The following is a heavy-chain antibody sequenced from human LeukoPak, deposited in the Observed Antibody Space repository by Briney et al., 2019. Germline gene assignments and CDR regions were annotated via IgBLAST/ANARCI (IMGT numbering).Heavy chain of an antibody. V-gene: IGHV3-30*18. Sequence: GGSLRLPCAASGFTFSSYGMHWVRQAPGKGLEWVAVISYDGSNRYYADSVKGRFTISRDNSKNTLYLQMNSLRAEDTAVYYCAKDIGIYSYGYAFDYWGQGTLVTVSS. CDR2: ISYDGSNR. D-gene: IGHD5-18*01. CDR3: AKDIGIYSYGYAFDY. J-gene: IGHJ4*02. CDR1: GFTFSSYG.